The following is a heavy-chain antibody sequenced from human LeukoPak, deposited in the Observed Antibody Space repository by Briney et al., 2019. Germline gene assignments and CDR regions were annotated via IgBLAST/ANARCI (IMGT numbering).Heavy chain of an antibody. J-gene: IGHJ6*03. Sequence: SETLFLTCIVSGGPISVDYWTWIRQPPGKGLEWIGYVDHTGSTNFNPSLNGRVSISRDTTNNLFSLRLRSVTAADTAVYFRARGRVSSSTWYSTYYYYFYMDVWGKGTTVTVSS. V-gene: IGHV4-59*01. CDR2: VDHTGST. D-gene: IGHD5/OR15-5a*01. CDR1: GGPISVDY. CDR3: ARGRVSSSTWYSTYYYYFYMDV.